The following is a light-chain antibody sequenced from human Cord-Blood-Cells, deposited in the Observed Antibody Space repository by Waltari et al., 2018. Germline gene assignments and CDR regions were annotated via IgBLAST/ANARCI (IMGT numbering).Light chain of an antibody. V-gene: IGLV2-14*01. CDR2: DVS. CDR3: SSYTSSSTLV. J-gene: IGLJ3*02. CDR1: SSDVGGYNH. Sequence: HSSLTPPASVSGSRGPSITISCTGTSSDVGGYNHVPWYQQHPGKSPKLMIYDVSNRPSGVSNRFSGSKSGNTASLTISGLQAEDEADYYCSSYTSSSTLVFGGGTKLTVL.